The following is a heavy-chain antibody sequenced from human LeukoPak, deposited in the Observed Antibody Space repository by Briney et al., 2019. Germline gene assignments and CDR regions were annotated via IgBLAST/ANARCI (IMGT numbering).Heavy chain of an antibody. V-gene: IGHV3-23*01. Sequence: GGSLRLSCAASGFTFSSYAMSWVRQAPGKGPEWVSAISGSGGSTYYADPVKGRFTISRDNSKNTLYLQMNSLRAEDTAVYYCAKEGTSHSGWYDYWGQGTLVTVSS. D-gene: IGHD6-19*01. CDR1: GFTFSSYA. CDR3: AKEGTSHSGWYDY. J-gene: IGHJ4*02. CDR2: ISGSGGST.